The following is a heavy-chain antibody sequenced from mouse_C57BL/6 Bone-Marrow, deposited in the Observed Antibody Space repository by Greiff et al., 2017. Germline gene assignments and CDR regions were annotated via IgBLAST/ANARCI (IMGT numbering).Heavy chain of an antibody. CDR1: GFNIKDDY. V-gene: IGHV14-4*01. CDR2: LDPEIGDT. CDR3: SSLDGNYFDF. J-gene: IGHJ2*01. D-gene: IGHD2-1*01. Sequence: VPLQQSGAELVRPGASVTLSCTASGFNIKDDYIHWVKQRPEQGLEWIGWLDPEIGDTEYASKFPGTVTITSNTSSNTAYLQLSSLTSEDTAVYCWSSLDGNYFDFWGQGTPLTVAS.